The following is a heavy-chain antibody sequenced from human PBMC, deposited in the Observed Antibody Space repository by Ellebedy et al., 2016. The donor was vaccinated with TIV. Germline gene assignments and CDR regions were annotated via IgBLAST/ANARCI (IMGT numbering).Heavy chain of an antibody. Sequence: PGGSLRLSCAASGFTFSTYAMHWVRQAPGKGLEWVAVISYDGSNKYYADSVKGRFTISRDNSKNTLSLQMKSLRPEDMAVYYCARDLYGGNTGACAYWGQGTLVTVSS. V-gene: IGHV3-30-3*01. CDR3: ARDLYGGNTGACAY. J-gene: IGHJ4*02. CDR1: GFTFSTYA. D-gene: IGHD4-23*01. CDR2: ISYDGSNK.